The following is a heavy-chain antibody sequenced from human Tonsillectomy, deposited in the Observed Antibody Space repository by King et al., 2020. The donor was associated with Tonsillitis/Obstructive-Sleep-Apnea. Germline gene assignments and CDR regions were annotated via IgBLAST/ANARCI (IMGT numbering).Heavy chain of an antibody. CDR3: AKDERSYYWYFDL. J-gene: IGHJ2*01. CDR2: IWYDGSNK. D-gene: IGHD3-10*01. CDR1: GFTFSNYG. V-gene: IGHV3-33*06. Sequence: ESGGGVVQPGRSLRLSCAASGFTFSNYGMHWVRQAPGKGLEWVALIWYDGSNKYYADSVKGRFTISRDNSKNTLYLQMNSLRAEDTAVYYCAKDERSYYWYFDLWGRGTLVTVSS.